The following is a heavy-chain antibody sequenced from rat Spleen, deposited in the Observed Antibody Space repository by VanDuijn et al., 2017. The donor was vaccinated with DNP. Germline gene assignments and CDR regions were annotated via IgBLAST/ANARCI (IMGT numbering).Heavy chain of an antibody. Sequence: QVQLKESGPGLVQPSQTLSLTCTVSGFPLNTYHVHWVRQPPGKGLEWMGRVQSGGSTDYNSGLKSRLSISRDTSKSQVFLKMNSVQTEDTAMYFCARALATVAPTGAMDAWGQGTSVTVSS. D-gene: IGHD3-1*01. CDR2: VQSGGST. J-gene: IGHJ4*01. V-gene: IGHV2-27*01. CDR1: GFPLNTYH. CDR3: ARALATVAPTGAMDA.